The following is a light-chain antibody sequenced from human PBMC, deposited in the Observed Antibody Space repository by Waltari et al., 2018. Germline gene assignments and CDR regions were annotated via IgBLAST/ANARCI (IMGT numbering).Light chain of an antibody. J-gene: IGLJ1*01. V-gene: IGLV2-8*01. CDR1: SSDVGGYNY. CDR3: SSYAGSAYV. CDR2: DVT. Sequence: QSALTRPPSASGSPGQSVTIPCTGTSSDVGGYNYFSWYQQYPGKAPKLMIYDVTERPSGVPDRFSGSKSGNTASLTVSGLQAEDEADYYCSSYAGSAYVFGTGTKVTVL.